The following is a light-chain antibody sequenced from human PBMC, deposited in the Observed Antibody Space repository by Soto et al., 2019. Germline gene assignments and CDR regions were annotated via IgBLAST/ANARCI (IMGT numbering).Light chain of an antibody. V-gene: IGLV2-14*01. Sequence: QSALTQPASVSGSPGQSITISCTGTSSDVGAYNYVSWYQQHPGKAPKLMIFEVSDRPSGVSNRFSGSKSGNTASLTISGLQAEDEADYYCRSYTSSNTLVFGGGTKL. CDR2: EVS. CDR1: SSDVGAYNY. CDR3: RSYTSSNTLV. J-gene: IGLJ2*01.